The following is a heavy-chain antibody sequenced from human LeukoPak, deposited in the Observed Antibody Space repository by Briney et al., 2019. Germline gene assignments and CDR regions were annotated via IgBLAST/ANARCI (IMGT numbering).Heavy chain of an antibody. Sequence: GKSLRLSCAASGFIFSTYGMHWVRQAPGKGLEWVALIWYDGSNKFYADSVKGRFTISRDNSKNTLYLQMNSLRAEDTAVYYCARDSSGWYQFDYWGQGTLDTVSS. CDR2: IWYDGSNK. J-gene: IGHJ4*02. V-gene: IGHV3-33*01. CDR1: GFIFSTYG. D-gene: IGHD6-19*01. CDR3: ARDSSGWYQFDY.